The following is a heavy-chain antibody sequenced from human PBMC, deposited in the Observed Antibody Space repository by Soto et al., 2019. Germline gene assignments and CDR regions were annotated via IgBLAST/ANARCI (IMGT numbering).Heavy chain of an antibody. D-gene: IGHD3-22*01. CDR2: IVVGSGNT. CDR3: GAVRMYYYDCSGYYWLHP. CDR1: GFTFTSSA. Sequence: SVKVSCKASGFTFTSSAVQWVRQARGQRLEWIGWIVVGSGNTNYAQKFQERVTITRDMSTSTAYMELSSLRSEDTAEYYCGAVRMYYYDCSGYYWLHPWGKGPLVTVP. V-gene: IGHV1-58*01. J-gene: IGHJ5*02.